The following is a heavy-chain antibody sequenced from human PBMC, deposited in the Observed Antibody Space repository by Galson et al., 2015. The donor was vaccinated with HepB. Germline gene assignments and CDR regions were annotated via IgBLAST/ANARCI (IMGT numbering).Heavy chain of an antibody. CDR3: ARGGGSAGDYRWFDP. J-gene: IGHJ5*02. CDR2: IYYSGNT. CDR1: GGSIRSGGFY. D-gene: IGHD4-11*01. Sequence: TLSLTCKVSGGSIRSGGFYWSWIRQHPGTGLEWIGYIYYSGNTYYNPSLKSRVTISVETSKNQISLRLSSVTAADTAVYYCARGGGSAGDYRWFDPWGQGTLVTVSS. V-gene: IGHV4-31*03.